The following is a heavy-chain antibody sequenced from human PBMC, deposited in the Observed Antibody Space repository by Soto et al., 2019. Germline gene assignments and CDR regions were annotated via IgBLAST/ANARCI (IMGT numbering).Heavy chain of an antibody. D-gene: IGHD3-10*01. Sequence: TGGSLRLSCAASGFTFSSYGMHWVRQAPGKGLEWVAVIWYDGSNKYYADSVKGRFTISRDNSKNTLYLQMNSLRAEDTAVYYCAREGSGKEGRYYYYGMDVWGQGTTVTVSS. CDR2: IWYDGSNK. CDR1: GFTFSSYG. V-gene: IGHV3-33*01. CDR3: AREGSGKEGRYYYYGMDV. J-gene: IGHJ6*02.